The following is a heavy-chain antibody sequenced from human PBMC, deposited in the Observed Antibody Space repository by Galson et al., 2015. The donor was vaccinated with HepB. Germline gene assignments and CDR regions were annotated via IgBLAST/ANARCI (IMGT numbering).Heavy chain of an antibody. V-gene: IGHV3-7*01. CDR3: AKYYCTGTSCYIDY. D-gene: IGHD2-2*02. CDR2: IRPDGSGK. CDR1: GFTFSSYW. J-gene: IGHJ4*02. Sequence: SLRLSCAASGFTFSSYWMTWVRQPPGKGLEWVANIRPDGSGKNCVDSLKGRFTISRDNAESSVYLQMNSLRAEDTAMYYCAKYYCTGTSCYIDYWGQGTLVTVSS.